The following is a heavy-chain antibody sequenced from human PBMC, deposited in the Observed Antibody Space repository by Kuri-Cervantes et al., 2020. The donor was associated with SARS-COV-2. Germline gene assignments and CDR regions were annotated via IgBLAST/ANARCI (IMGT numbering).Heavy chain of an antibody. J-gene: IGHJ4*02. CDR3: ARIQATTVIADY. CDR1: GFSLTTSGMC. V-gene: IGHV2-70*11. D-gene: IGHD4-11*01. CDR2: IDWDDDK. Sequence: SGPTLVKPTQTLTLTCTFSGFSLTTSGMCVAWIRRPPGKALEWLARIDWDDDKYYKTSLNTRLSISKDTSKDQVVLTMTNMDPVDTATYYCARIQATTVIADYWGQGTLVTVSS.